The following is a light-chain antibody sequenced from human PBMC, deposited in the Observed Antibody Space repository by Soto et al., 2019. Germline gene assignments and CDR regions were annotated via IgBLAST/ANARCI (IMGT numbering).Light chain of an antibody. CDR1: QAIHSY. CDR3: QQSYSTPFT. V-gene: IGKV1-39*01. Sequence: DIQMTQSPSSLSASVGDRVTITCRASQAIHSYLNWYQQKPGKAPNLLIFATSTLQSGVPSRFSGSGSGTDFTLTISSLQPEDFATYYCQQSYSTPFTFGPGTKVDIK. CDR2: ATS. J-gene: IGKJ3*01.